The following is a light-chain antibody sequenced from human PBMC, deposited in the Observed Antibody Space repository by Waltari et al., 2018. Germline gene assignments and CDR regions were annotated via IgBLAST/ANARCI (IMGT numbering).Light chain of an antibody. CDR1: ERINLC. CDR3: QQYNSYSYT. CDR2: QTS. V-gene: IGKV1-5*03. J-gene: IGKJ2*01. Sequence: EIQMTQSPSTLSASVGDKVTISCRASERINLCLAWFQQKPGKAPKSLIYQTSILESGVPSRFSGSGSGTEFNLTISSLQPDDFATYYCQQYNSYSYTFGQGTKLEI.